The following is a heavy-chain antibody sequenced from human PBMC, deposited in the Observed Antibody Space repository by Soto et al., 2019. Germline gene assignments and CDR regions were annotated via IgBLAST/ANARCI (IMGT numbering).Heavy chain of an antibody. D-gene: IGHD6-13*01. V-gene: IGHV3-15*07. CDR2: IKSKTDGGTT. CDR3: TTRLSSSWYYFDY. J-gene: IGHJ4*02. Sequence: EVQLVESGGGLVKPGGSLRLSCAASGFTFSNAWMNWVRQAPGKGLEWVGRIKSKTDGGTTDYAAPVKGRFTISRDDSKNTLYLQMNSLKTEDTAVYYCTTRLSSSWYYFDYWGQGTLVTVSS. CDR1: GFTFSNAW.